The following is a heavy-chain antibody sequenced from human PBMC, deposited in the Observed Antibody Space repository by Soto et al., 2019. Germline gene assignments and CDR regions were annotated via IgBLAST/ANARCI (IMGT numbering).Heavy chain of an antibody. V-gene: IGHV3-23*01. D-gene: IGHD2-21*02. CDR1: GFPFSSYA. Sequence: GSLRLSCAASGFPFSSYAMSWVRQAPGKGLEWVSAISGSGGSTYYADCVKGRFTISRDNSQNTLYLQMNSLRAEDKSVYYCAKDVAYCGGACYSPGYLDYWGQGTLVTVSA. CDR2: ISGSGGST. CDR3: AKDVAYCGGACYSPGYLDY. J-gene: IGHJ4*02.